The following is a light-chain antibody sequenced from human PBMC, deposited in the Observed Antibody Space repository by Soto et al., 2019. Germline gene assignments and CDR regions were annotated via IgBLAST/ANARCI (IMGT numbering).Light chain of an antibody. CDR1: QNVRGY. CDR2: GAS. CDR3: QQNLGVHT. V-gene: IGKV3-11*01. Sequence: EILLTQSPATLSLSPGERATLSCRASQNVRGYLAWYQQKPGQAPRLLIYGASNRATGIPARFRGSGSGKVIPLTISRLEPEDSADYCRQQNLGVHTFGQGTKVDIK. J-gene: IGKJ1*01.